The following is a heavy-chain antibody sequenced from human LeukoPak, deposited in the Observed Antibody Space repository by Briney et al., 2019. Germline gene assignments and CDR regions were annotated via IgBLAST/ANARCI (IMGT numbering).Heavy chain of an antibody. V-gene: IGHV2-70*11. CDR1: GFSLSTSGMC. CDR3: ARIRITGTTAID. J-gene: IGHJ4*02. Sequence: SGPTLVNPTQTHTLTCTFSGFSLSTSGMCVSWIRQPPGKALEWLARIDWDDDKYYSTSLKTRLTISKDTSKNQVVLTMTNMDPVDTATYYCARIRITGTTAIDWGQGTLVTVSS. D-gene: IGHD1-20*01. CDR2: IDWDDDK.